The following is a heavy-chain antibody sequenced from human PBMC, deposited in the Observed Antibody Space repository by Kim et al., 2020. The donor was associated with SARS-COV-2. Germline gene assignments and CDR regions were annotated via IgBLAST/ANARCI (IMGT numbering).Heavy chain of an antibody. V-gene: IGHV3-33*01. D-gene: IGHD1-1*01. J-gene: IGHJ6*02. CDR2: IWFDGSQK. CDR1: GFTFSSYG. CDR3: ASGMEVAGHPYYGMDV. Sequence: GGSLRLSCAASGFTFSSYGMHWVRQAPGKGLEWVAGIWFDGSQKYYTDSVKGRYTLSRDNSKNTLYVQMNSLRAEDTAVYYCASGMEVAGHPYYGMDVWGQETTLPV.